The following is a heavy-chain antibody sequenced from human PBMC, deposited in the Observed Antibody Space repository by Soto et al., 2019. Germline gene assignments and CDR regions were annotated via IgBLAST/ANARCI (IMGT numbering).Heavy chain of an antibody. D-gene: IGHD3-3*01. CDR1: GFTFSSYG. CDR2: ISYDGSNK. CDR3: AKDPNYDFWSGFDY. V-gene: IGHV3-30*18. Sequence: GGSLRLSCAASGFTFSSYGMHWVRQAPGKGLEWVAVISYDGSNKYYADSVKGRFTISRDNSKNTLYLQMNSLRAEDTAVYYCAKDPNYDFWSGFDYWGQGTLVTVSS. J-gene: IGHJ4*02.